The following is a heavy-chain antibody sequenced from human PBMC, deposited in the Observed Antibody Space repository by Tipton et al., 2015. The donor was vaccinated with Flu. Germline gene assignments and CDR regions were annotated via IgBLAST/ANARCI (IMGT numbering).Heavy chain of an antibody. V-gene: IGHV3-15*01. Sequence: SLRLSCAASGFTFSNAWMSWVRQAPGKGLEWVGRIKSKTDGGTRDFPAPVKGRFAISRDDSKNTVYLQMDSLKTEDTAVYYCTAGVGATDHDYWGQGTVVTVSS. CDR1: GFTFSNAW. D-gene: IGHD1-26*01. CDR2: IKSKTDGGTR. J-gene: IGHJ4*02. CDR3: TAGVGATDHDY.